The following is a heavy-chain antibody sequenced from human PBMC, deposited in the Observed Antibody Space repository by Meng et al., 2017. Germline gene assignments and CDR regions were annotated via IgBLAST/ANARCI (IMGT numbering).Heavy chain of an antibody. V-gene: IGHV3-33*01. CDR1: GFTFSSYG. D-gene: IGHD3-10*01. CDR2: IWYDGSNK. J-gene: IGHJ4*02. CDR3: ARGFLWFGEDVDY. Sequence: QVRVVESGGGVVQPGRALRLSCAASGFTFSSYGMHWVRQAPGKGLEWVAVIWYDGSNKYYADSVKGRFTISRDNSKNTLYLQMNSLRAEDTAVYYCARGFLWFGEDVDYWGQGTLVTVSS.